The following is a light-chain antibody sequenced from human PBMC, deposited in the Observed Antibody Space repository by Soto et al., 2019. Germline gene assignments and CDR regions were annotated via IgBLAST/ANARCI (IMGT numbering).Light chain of an antibody. J-gene: IGKJ1*01. CDR1: QSVSSN. Sequence: IVMTQSPATLSVSPGERATLSCRASQSVSSNLAWYQQKPGQAPRLLIYGASTRATLIPARFSGSGSGTEFTLTIRSLHCKACALPYCQQYYNSAKTFGEGTKVDIK. CDR3: QQYYNSAKT. CDR2: GAS. V-gene: IGKV3-15*01.